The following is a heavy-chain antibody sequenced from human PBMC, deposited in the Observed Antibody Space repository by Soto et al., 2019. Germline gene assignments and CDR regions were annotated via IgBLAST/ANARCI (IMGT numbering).Heavy chain of an antibody. CDR2: INWNGGSI. V-gene: IGHV3-9*01. CDR1: GFTFDDYP. J-gene: IGHJ6*03. CDR3: AKANTSGRPDYHYYLDV. Sequence: EVQLVESGGGLVQPGRSLRLSCAASGFTFDDYPMHWVRQVPGQGPEWVSGINWNGGSIGYAASVKGRFTISRDNAKNSLYLQMNSLRAEDTALYYCAKANTSGRPDYHYYLDVWGKGTTVTVSS. D-gene: IGHD6-19*01.